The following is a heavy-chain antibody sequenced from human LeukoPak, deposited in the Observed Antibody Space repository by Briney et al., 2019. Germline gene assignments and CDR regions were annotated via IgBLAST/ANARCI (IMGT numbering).Heavy chain of an antibody. J-gene: IGHJ4*02. CDR2: IYYSGSA. CDR3: ARGTLRLFDY. Sequence: PSQTLSLTCTVSGGSISSGGHYWSWIRQHPAKGLEWIGYIYYSGSAYYNPPLESRVTISIDTSKNQFSLKLTSVTAADTAVYFCARGTLRLFDYWGQGTLVTVSS. D-gene: IGHD5/OR15-5a*01. CDR1: GGSISSGGHY. V-gene: IGHV4-31*03.